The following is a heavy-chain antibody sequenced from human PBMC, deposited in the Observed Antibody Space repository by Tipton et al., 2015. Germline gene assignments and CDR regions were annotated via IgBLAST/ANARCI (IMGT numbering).Heavy chain of an antibody. V-gene: IGHV3-7*01. CDR2: IAPDGSEE. CDR3: ARGTALWRGDLDY. J-gene: IGHJ4*01. D-gene: IGHD3-10*01. Sequence: SLRLSCAASGFYVSGYWMTWVRQAPGKGLEWVGNIAPDGSEEFYVDSVKGRVTMSRDNTKNSLYLHMTALRADDTAVYYCARGTALWRGDLDYWGHGNLVTVSS. CDR1: GFYVSGYW.